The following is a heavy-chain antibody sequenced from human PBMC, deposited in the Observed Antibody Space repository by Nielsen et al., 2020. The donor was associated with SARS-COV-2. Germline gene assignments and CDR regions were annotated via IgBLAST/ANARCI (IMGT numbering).Heavy chain of an antibody. J-gene: IGHJ4*02. D-gene: IGHD3-22*01. Sequence: GESLKISCAASGFAFTNAWMSWVRQAPGKGLEWVGRIKSNTDGGATDYAAPVKGRFVVSRDDSKNTLSLQMNSLKTEDTAVYYCARDVQFLDYYDSSGYYLGYFDSWGQGTLVTVSS. CDR2: IKSNTDGGAT. CDR1: GFAFTNAW. CDR3: ARDVQFLDYYDSSGYYLGYFDS. V-gene: IGHV3-15*01.